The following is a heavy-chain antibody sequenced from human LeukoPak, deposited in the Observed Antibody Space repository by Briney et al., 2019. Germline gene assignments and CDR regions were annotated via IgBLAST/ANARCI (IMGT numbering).Heavy chain of an antibody. CDR3: ARGDFWSGYAIMDV. CDR2: ISTRSSYI. Sequence: PGGSLRLSCAASGFTFSTYSMNWVRQAPGKGLEWVSSISTRSSYIYYADSVKGRFTISRDNAKNSLYLQMNSLGAEDTAVYYCARGDFWSGYAIMDVWGQGTTVTVSS. V-gene: IGHV3-21*01. D-gene: IGHD3-3*01. J-gene: IGHJ6*02. CDR1: GFTFSTYS.